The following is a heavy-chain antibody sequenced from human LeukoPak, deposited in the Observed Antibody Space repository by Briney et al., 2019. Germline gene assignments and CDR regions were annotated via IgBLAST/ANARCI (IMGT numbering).Heavy chain of an antibody. D-gene: IGHD6-19*01. CDR2: INRDGSST. V-gene: IGHV3-74*01. CDR1: GFTFSRYW. CDR3: VRGSTSDWYSADY. J-gene: IGHJ4*02. Sequence: GGSLRLSCTASGFTFSRYWMHWVRQDPAKGLVWVSRINRDGSSTTYADSVKGRFTISRDNAKNTLYLQMNSLRAEDTAVYHCVRGSTSDWYSADYWGQGTLVTVSS.